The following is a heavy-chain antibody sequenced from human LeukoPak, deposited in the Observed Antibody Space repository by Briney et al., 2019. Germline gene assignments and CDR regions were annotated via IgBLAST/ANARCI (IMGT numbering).Heavy chain of an antibody. Sequence: SETLSLTCAVSGVSISSSNWWSWVRQPPGKGLEWIGEIHHSGSTNYNPSLKSRVTISVDKSKNQFSLKLSSVTAADTAVYYCARWGAPYYYDSSGYSYYYYGMDVWGQGTTVTVSS. CDR1: GVSISSSNW. D-gene: IGHD3-22*01. CDR2: IHHSGST. V-gene: IGHV4-4*02. J-gene: IGHJ6*02. CDR3: ARWGAPYYYDSSGYSYYYYGMDV.